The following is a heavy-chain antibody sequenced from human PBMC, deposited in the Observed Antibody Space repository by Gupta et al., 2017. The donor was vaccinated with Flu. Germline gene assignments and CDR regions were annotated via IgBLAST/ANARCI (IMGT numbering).Heavy chain of an antibody. V-gene: IGHV3-48*01. D-gene: IGHD2-15*01. CDR3: AGGSRKGRNDMDV. CDR1: GSIFSIPT. J-gene: IGHJ6*02. CDR2: ISPISDTI. Sequence: EVQLVESGGSLVQPGGSLRLSCAASGSIFSIPTMKWVRQAPGKGLGWLSYISPISDTIYYADSVKGRFTISRDNAENSLYLEMKNLRVEDTAVYYCAGGSRKGRNDMDVWGQGTTVTVSS.